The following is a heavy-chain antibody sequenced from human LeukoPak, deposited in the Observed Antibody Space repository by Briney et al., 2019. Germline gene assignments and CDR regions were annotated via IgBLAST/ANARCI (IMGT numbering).Heavy chain of an antibody. V-gene: IGHV3-30*18. CDR3: AKVEGSGSMNWFDP. D-gene: IGHD3-10*01. Sequence: GGSLRLSCAASEFTFSSYAMDWVRQAPGKGLEWVAVISYDGSNKYYADSVKGQFTISRDNSKNTLYLQMNSLRAEDTAVYYCAKVEGSGSMNWFDPWGQGTLVTVSS. J-gene: IGHJ5*02. CDR1: EFTFSSYA. CDR2: ISYDGSNK.